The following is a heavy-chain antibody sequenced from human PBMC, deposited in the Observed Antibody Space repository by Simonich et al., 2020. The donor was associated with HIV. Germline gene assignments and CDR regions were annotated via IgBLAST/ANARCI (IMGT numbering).Heavy chain of an antibody. V-gene: IGHV4-34*01. Sequence: QVQLQQWGAGLLKPSETLSLTCAVYGGSFRGYYWSWIRQPPGKWLEWIGEINHSGRTNYNPSLKSRVTISVDTSKNQFSLKLSSVTAADTAVYYCARRHPTTVTTPYFDYWGQGTLVTVSS. CDR2: INHSGRT. D-gene: IGHD4-17*01. J-gene: IGHJ4*02. CDR1: GGSFRGYY. CDR3: ARRHPTTVTTPYFDY.